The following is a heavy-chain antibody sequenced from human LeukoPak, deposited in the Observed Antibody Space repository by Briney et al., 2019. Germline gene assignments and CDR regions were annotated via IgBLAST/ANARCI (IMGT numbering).Heavy chain of an antibody. CDR2: AWNDGRTT. J-gene: IGHJ4*02. CDR3: ATDGSERDIDN. Sequence: GGSLRLSCATSGFTFWKYGMHWVRQAPGKGLEWVAIAWNDGRTTHHADSVKGRFSISRDSSKNTLYLQMNSLRAEDTAVYYCATDGSERDIDNWGRGTLVTVSA. D-gene: IGHD1-26*01. CDR1: GFTFWKYG. V-gene: IGHV3-33*01.